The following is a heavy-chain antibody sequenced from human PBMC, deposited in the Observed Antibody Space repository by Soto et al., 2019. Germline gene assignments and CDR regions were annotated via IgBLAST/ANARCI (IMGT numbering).Heavy chain of an antibody. CDR1: GYTFTGYY. J-gene: IGHJ3*01. V-gene: IGHV1-2*04. CDR3: ARDYYDGSAYYGFES. CDR2: INPNSGGA. D-gene: IGHD3-22*01. Sequence: QVRLVQSGAEVKKPGASVKVSCKASGYTFTGYYIHWVRQATGQGLEWMGRINPNSGGANIAQKFQGWVTMTRDTSIITTNMELSRLRSNDKAVYFCARDYYDGSAYYGFESWGQGTMVTVAS.